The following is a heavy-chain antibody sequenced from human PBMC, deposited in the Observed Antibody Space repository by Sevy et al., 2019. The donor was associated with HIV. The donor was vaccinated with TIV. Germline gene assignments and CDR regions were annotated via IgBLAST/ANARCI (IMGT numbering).Heavy chain of an antibody. Sequence: SETLSLTCNVSGGSLNSGGYYWSLIRQHPGKGLEWIGYIYYSGSTYYNPSLKSRVIISVDTSKNHFSLKLSSVTAADTAVYFCARGSGSYPGQFDYWGQGTLVTVSS. CDR1: GGSLNSGGYY. V-gene: IGHV4-31*03. D-gene: IGHD1-26*01. CDR2: IYYSGST. CDR3: ARGSGSYPGQFDY. J-gene: IGHJ4*02.